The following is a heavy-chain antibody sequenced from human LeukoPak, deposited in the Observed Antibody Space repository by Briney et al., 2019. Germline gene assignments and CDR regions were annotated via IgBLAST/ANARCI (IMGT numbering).Heavy chain of an antibody. Sequence: GGSLRLSCAASGFSLNTYTMTWARQAPGKGLEWVSAISGSGGSTYYADSVKGRFTLSRDNSKNTLYLQMSSLRAEDTAIYYCARVPTYYYDSSGYYLWGQGTMVTVSS. CDR3: ARVPTYYYDSSGYYL. V-gene: IGHV3-23*01. D-gene: IGHD3-22*01. J-gene: IGHJ3*01. CDR2: ISGSGGST. CDR1: GFSLNTYT.